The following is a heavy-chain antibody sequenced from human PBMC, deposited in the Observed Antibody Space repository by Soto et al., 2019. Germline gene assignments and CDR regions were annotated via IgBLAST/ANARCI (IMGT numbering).Heavy chain of an antibody. J-gene: IGHJ4*02. CDR2: IYYSCST. D-gene: IGHD3-22*01. CDR1: GGSISSYY. CDR3: ARVFSEDYYDSSGYRYYFDY. V-gene: IGHV4-59*01. Sequence: SETLSLTCTVSGGSISSYYWSWIRQHPGKGLEWIGYIYYSCSTNYNPSLKSRVTISVDTSKNQFSLKLSSVTAADTAVYYCARVFSEDYYDSSGYRYYFDYWGQGTLVTVSS.